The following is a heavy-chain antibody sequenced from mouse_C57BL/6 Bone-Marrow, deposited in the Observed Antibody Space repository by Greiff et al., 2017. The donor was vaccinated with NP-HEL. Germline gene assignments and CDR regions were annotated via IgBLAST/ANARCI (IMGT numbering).Heavy chain of an antibody. CDR1: GYTFTSYW. CDR3: ARSYSNPYAMDY. D-gene: IGHD2-5*01. V-gene: IGHV1-59*01. J-gene: IGHJ4*01. Sequence: VQLQQPGAELVRPGTSVKLSCKASGYTFTSYWMHWVKQRPGQGLEWIGVIDPSDSYTNYNQKFKGKATLTVDTSSSTAYMQLSSLTSEDSAVYYCARSYSNPYAMDYWGQGTSVTVSS. CDR2: IDPSDSYT.